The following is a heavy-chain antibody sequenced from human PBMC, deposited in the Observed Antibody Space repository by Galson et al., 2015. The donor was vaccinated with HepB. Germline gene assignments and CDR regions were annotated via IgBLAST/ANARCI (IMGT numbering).Heavy chain of an antibody. CDR3: ARGGYDYVWGSYRTHAFDI. V-gene: IGHV7-4-1*02. Sequence: SVKVSCKASGYTFTSYAMNWVRQAPGQGLEWMGWINTNTGNPTYAQGFTGRFVFSLDTSVSTAYLQISSLKAEDTAVYYCARGGYDYVWGSYRTHAFDIWGQGTMVTVSS. D-gene: IGHD3-16*02. CDR1: GYTFTSYA. CDR2: INTNTGNP. J-gene: IGHJ3*02.